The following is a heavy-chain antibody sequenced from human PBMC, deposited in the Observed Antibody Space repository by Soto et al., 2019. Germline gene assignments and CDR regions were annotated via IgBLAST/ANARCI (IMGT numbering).Heavy chain of an antibody. D-gene: IGHD2-21*02. J-gene: IGHJ4*02. CDR1: TLTFSSYA. CDR2: ISTSGDVT. V-gene: IGHV3-23*01. Sequence: EVQLLESGGGLVQPGGSLRLSCAASTLTFSSYAMSWVLQAPGRGLEWVSAISTSGDVTYYADSVRGRFTCSRVNSNKEVYLQMNSLRAGDTAVYHCGIHCGSGCSHGHWGQGTLVTVSS. CDR3: GIHCGSGCSHGH.